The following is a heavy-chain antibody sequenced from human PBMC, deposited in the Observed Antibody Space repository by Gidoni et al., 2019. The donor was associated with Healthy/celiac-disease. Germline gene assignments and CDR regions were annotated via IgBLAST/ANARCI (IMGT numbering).Heavy chain of an antibody. CDR3: ASSGGYVPTRDWYFDL. Sequence: QVQLVQSGAEVKKPGSSVKVSCKASGGTFSSYAISWVRQAPGQGLEWMGGIIPIFGTANYAQKFQGRVTITADESTSTAYMELSSLRSEDTAVYYCASSGGYVPTRDWYFDLWGRGTLVTVSS. CDR1: GGTFSSYA. V-gene: IGHV1-69*01. CDR2: IIPIFGTA. J-gene: IGHJ2*01. D-gene: IGHD5-12*01.